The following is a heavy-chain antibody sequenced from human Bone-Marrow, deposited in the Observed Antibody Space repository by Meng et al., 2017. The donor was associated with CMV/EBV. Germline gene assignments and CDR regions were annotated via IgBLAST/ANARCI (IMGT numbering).Heavy chain of an antibody. D-gene: IGHD6-6*01. CDR1: GGSISSYY. Sequence: SETLSLTCTVSGGSISSYYWSWIRQPPGKGLEWIGYIYYSGSTNHNPSLKSRVTISVDTSKNQFSLKLSSVTAADTAVYYCVRDRGSSSPYYFDYWGQGTLVTVSS. CDR2: IYYSGST. J-gene: IGHJ4*02. CDR3: VRDRGSSSPYYFDY. V-gene: IGHV4-59*01.